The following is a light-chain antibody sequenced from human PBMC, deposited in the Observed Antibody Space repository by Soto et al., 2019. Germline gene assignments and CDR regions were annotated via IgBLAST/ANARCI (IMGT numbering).Light chain of an antibody. J-gene: IGKJ4*01. CDR2: KAS. Sequence: DILMTQSPSTLSASVGDRVTITCRASQTISSWLAWYQQKPGKAPKLLIYKASSLESGVPSRFSGSGSGTEFTLTISSLQPDDFATYYCQQYNTYPLTFGGGTKVEIK. V-gene: IGKV1-5*03. CDR3: QQYNTYPLT. CDR1: QTISSW.